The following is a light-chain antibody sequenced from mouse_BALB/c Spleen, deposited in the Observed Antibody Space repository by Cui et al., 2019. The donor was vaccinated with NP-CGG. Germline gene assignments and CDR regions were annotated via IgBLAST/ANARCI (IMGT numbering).Light chain of an antibody. CDR1: TGAVTTSNY. CDR2: GTN. CDR3: ALWYSNHWV. Sequence: VVTTESSPTTSPGETVTLTCRSSTGAVTTSNYANWVQEKPDHLFTGLIGGTNNRAPGVPARFSGSLIGDKAALTITGAQTEDEAIYFCALWYSNHWVFGGGTKLTVL. V-gene: IGLV1*01. J-gene: IGLJ1*01.